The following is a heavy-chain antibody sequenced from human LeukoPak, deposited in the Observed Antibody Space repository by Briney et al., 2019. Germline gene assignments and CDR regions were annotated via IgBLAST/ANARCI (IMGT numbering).Heavy chain of an antibody. Sequence: GGSLRLSCTASGFTFSNYSMNWVRQAPGKGLEWVSYVIRSSSTIYYADSVKGRFTISRDNAKNSLYLQMNSLRAEDTAVYYCARAKRNGFDIWGQGTMVTVSS. J-gene: IGHJ3*02. CDR3: ARAKRNGFDI. V-gene: IGHV3-48*01. CDR2: VIRSSSTI. CDR1: GFTFSNYS.